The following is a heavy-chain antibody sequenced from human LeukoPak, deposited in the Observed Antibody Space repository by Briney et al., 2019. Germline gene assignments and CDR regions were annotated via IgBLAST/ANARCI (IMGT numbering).Heavy chain of an antibody. Sequence: SXTLSLTCTVSGGSISSYYWSWIRQPPGKGLEWIGYIYYSGSTNYNPSLKSRVTISVDTSKNQFSLKLSSVTAADTAVYYCARSDGDYIQYFDYWGQGTLVTVSS. D-gene: IGHD4-17*01. V-gene: IGHV4-59*01. CDR1: GGSISSYY. CDR2: IYYSGST. CDR3: ARSDGDYIQYFDY. J-gene: IGHJ4*02.